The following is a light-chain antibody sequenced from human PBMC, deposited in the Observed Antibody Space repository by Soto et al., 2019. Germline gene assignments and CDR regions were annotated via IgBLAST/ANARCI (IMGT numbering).Light chain of an antibody. Sequence: DIQMTQSPSSLSASVGDRVTITCQASQDITNHLNWYQQKAGKAPKLLIYDASNLQTGVPSRCSGSGSGTDFTFTSSGLQPEDIATFYCQQYDILLTFGGGTKVDIK. CDR1: QDITNH. J-gene: IGKJ4*01. CDR3: QQYDILLT. CDR2: DAS. V-gene: IGKV1-33*01.